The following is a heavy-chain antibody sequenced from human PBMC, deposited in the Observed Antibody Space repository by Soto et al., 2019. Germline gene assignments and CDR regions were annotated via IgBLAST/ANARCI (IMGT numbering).Heavy chain of an antibody. D-gene: IGHD3-22*01. Sequence: QVQLVESGGGVVQPGRSLRLSCAASGFTFSSYAMHWVRQAPGKGLEWVAVISYDGSNKYYADSVKGRFTISRDNSKNTLCLQMNSLRAENTAVYYCARSDNYYDSSGYRGGCFDYWGQGTLVTVSS. V-gene: IGHV3-30-3*01. CDR3: ARSDNYYDSSGYRGGCFDY. CDR1: GFTFSSYA. CDR2: ISYDGSNK. J-gene: IGHJ4*02.